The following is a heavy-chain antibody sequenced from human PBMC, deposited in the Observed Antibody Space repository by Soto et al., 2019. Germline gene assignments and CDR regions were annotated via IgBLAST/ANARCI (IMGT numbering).Heavy chain of an antibody. J-gene: IGHJ6*02. Sequence: LRLSCAASGLFFSDYYSSWIRQAPGKGLECVAYISGTGDTKYYADSVKGRFTISRDNTKNSLYLQVNSLRAEDAAVYYCAIGGGQIYYKGLDVWGQGTTVTVSS. CDR1: GLFFSDYY. V-gene: IGHV3-11*01. CDR2: ISGTGDTK. D-gene: IGHD3-10*01. CDR3: AIGGGQIYYKGLDV.